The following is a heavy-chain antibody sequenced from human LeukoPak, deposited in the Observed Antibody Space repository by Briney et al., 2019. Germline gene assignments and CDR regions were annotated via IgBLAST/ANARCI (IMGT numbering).Heavy chain of an antibody. CDR3: ARVKGGYSYGSRSVWGGFGY. D-gene: IGHD5-18*01. CDR2: IISDGSST. J-gene: IGHJ4*02. CDR1: GFTFSSYW. Sequence: GGSLRLSCAASGFTFSSYWMHWVRQAPGKGLVWVSRIISDGSSTSYADSVKGRFTISRDNAKNTLYLQMNSLRAEDTAVYYCARVKGGYSYGSRSVWGGFGYWGQGTLVTVSS. V-gene: IGHV3-74*01.